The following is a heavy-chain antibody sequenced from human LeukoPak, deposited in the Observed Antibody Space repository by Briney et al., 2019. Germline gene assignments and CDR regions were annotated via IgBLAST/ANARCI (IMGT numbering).Heavy chain of an antibody. CDR1: GGSISSSSYY. CDR3: ARHYYDILTGYFYFDY. V-gene: IGHV4-39*01. D-gene: IGHD3-9*01. CDR2: IYYSGST. J-gene: IGHJ4*02. Sequence: PSETLSLTCTVSGGSISSSSYYWGWIRQPPGKGLEWIGSIYYSGSTYYNPSLKSLVTISVDTSNNQFSLKLSSVTAADTAVYYCARHYYDILTGYFYFDYWGQGTLVTVSS.